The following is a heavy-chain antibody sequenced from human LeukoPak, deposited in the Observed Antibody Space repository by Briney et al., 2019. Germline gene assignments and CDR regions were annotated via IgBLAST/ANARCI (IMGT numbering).Heavy chain of an antibody. CDR2: IYHSGST. CDR1: GGSISSGGYS. D-gene: IGHD2-2*01. Sequence: SETLSLTCAVSGGSISSGGYSWSWIRQPPGKGLEWIGYIYHSGSTYYNPSLKSRVTISVDRSKNQFSLKLSSVTAADTAVYYCARSVRQYPRVRPYFQHWGQGTLVTVSS. V-gene: IGHV4-30-2*01. CDR3: ARSVRQYPRVRPYFQH. J-gene: IGHJ1*01.